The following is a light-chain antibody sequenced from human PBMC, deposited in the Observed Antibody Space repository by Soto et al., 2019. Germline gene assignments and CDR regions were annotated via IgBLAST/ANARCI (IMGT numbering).Light chain of an antibody. CDR3: QQRSIWPFT. Sequence: EIVLTQSPATLSLSPGERATLSWRASQSVSRYLGWYQQNPGQAPRLLIYDASNRATGIPARFSGSASGTDFTLTISSPEPEDSAVYYCQQRSIWPFTFGQGTKLEI. V-gene: IGKV3-11*01. J-gene: IGKJ2*01. CDR2: DAS. CDR1: QSVSRY.